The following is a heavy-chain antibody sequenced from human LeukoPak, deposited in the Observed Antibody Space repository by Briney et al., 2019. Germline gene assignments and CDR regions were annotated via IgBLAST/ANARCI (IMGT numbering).Heavy chain of an antibody. V-gene: IGHV3-23*01. D-gene: IGHD6-13*01. CDR1: GFTFRSFA. J-gene: IGHJ3*02. CDR3: SNMQLVKGVYEI. Sequence: PGGSLRLSCAASGFTFRSFALSGVRQAPGKGLDWVSAISGGSDNTYYADSVKGRFTLSRDNRQNTLDLHMSGLPADDTGVYYCSNMQLVKGVYEIWGQGRRVTVSS. CDR2: ISGGSDNT.